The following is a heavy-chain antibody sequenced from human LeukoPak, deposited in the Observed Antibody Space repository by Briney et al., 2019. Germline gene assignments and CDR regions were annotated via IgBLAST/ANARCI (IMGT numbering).Heavy chain of an antibody. CDR2: MNPSGGST. CDR1: GYTFTSYY. Sequence: ASVKVSCKASGYTFTSYYMHWVRQAPGQGLEWMGIMNPSGGSTSYAQKFQGRVTMTRDTSTSTVYMELSSLRSEDTAVYYCARDRLGVAVAEGCDAFDIWGQGTMVTVSS. CDR3: ARDRLGVAVAEGCDAFDI. J-gene: IGHJ3*02. V-gene: IGHV1-46*01. D-gene: IGHD6-19*01.